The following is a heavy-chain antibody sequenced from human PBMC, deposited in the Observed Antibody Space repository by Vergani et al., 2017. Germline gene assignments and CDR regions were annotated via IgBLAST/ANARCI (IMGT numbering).Heavy chain of an antibody. Sequence: QITLKESGPTLVKPTQTLTLTCTFSGFSPSTSGVGVGWIRQPPGKALVWLALIYWDDDKGSSPSLKSRLTITKDTTKNQVVLTMTNMDPVDTATYYCAHIYGSWSYLGYWGQGTLVTVSS. V-gene: IGHV2-5*02. J-gene: IGHJ4*02. CDR1: GFSPSTSGVG. CDR3: AHIYGSWSYLGY. CDR2: IYWDDDK. D-gene: IGHD3-10*01.